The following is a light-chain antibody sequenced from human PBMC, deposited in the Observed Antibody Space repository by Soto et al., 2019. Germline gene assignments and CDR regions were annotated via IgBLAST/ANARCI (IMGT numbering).Light chain of an antibody. CDR3: QQYNHYWT. Sequence: IQVTQSPSSVSASVGDRVTITCRASQSLNTRLAWYQQRPGKAPKLLIYDASTLESGVPSRFSGGGSGTEFTLTINNLQPDDLATYYCQQYNHYWTFGQGTKVDIK. J-gene: IGKJ1*01. V-gene: IGKV1-5*01. CDR2: DAS. CDR1: QSLNTR.